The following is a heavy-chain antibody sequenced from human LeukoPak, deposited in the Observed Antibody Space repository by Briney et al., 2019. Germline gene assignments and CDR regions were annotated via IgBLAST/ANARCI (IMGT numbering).Heavy chain of an antibody. CDR1: GFTFSSHA. CDR2: ISGRGDST. D-gene: IGHD4-17*01. V-gene: IGHV3-23*01. J-gene: IGHJ4*02. Sequence: GGSLRLSCEASGFTFSSHAMTWVRQGPGKGLEWASTISGRGDSTFYADSVKGRFTISRDNSKNTVYLQLNNLRDEDTAVYYCAKDSERYGVLEYWGQGTLVSVSA. CDR3: AKDSERYGVLEY.